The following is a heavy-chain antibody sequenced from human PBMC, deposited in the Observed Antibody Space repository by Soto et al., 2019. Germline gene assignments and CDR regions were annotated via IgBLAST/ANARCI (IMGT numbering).Heavy chain of an antibody. J-gene: IGHJ6*02. CDR1: GDSVSSNSAA. V-gene: IGHV6-1*01. CDR2: TYYRSKWYN. Sequence: SQTLSLTCAISGDSVSSNSAAWNWIRQSPSRGLEWLGRTYYRSKWYNDYAVSVKSRITINPDTSKNQFSLQLNSVTPEDTAVYYCARSFGVVIKRYYYYGIDVWGQGTTVTVSS. D-gene: IGHD3-3*01. CDR3: ARSFGVVIKRYYYYGIDV.